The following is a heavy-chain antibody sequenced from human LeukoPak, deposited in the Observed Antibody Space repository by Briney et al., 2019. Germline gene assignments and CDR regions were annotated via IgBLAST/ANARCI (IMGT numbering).Heavy chain of an antibody. CDR3: ARVRGGYSGYDRQNFDY. J-gene: IGHJ4*02. D-gene: IGHD5-12*01. CDR1: GGSISSYY. Sequence: SETLSLTCTVSGGSISSYYWSWIRQPPGKGLEWIGYIYYSGSTNYNPSLKSRVTISVDTSKNQFSLKLSSVTAADTAVYYCARVRGGYSGYDRQNFDYWGQGTLVTVSS. V-gene: IGHV4-59*01. CDR2: IYYSGST.